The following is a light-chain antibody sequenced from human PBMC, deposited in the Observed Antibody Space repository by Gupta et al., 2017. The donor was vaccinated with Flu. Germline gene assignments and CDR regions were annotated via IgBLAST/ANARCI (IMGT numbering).Light chain of an antibody. CDR1: QSIGNY. CDR2: AAF. V-gene: IGKV1-39*01. CDR3: QQSALSPWT. Sequence: IQVTQSPSSLSASVGDRVTITCRASQSIGNYLNWYQQRPDRAPKLLIYAAFTLQSGVPSRFSGSGSRTDFTLTISRLQPKDFGTYWCQQSALSPWTFGQGSTVEIK. J-gene: IGKJ1*01.